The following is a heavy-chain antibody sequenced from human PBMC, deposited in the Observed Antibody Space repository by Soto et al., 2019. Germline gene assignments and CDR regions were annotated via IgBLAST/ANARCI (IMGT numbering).Heavy chain of an antibody. V-gene: IGHV3-15*01. D-gene: IGHD3-16*01. CDR1: VFTFSNAW. Sequence: GGSLRLSCAASVFTFSNAWMSWFRQAPGKGLEWVGRIKSKTDGGTTDYAAPVKGRFTISRDDSKNTLYLQMNSLKTEDTAVYYCTTGITYYDYVWGHPQGYYYGMDVWGQGTTVTVSS. CDR2: IKSKTDGGTT. CDR3: TTGITYYDYVWGHPQGYYYGMDV. J-gene: IGHJ6*02.